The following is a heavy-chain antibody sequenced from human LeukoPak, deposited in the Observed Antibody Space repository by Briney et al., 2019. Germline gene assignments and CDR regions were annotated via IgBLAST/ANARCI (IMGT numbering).Heavy chain of an antibody. Sequence: GESLKISCRGSGYRFTNYRIAWVRQMPGKGLEWMGMIYPGDSETTYGPSFQGQVTISADKSINTAYLQWSSLKTSDTAMYYCARLDEDFYYDGSGYYFWGQGTLVTVSS. CDR2: IYPGDSET. D-gene: IGHD3-22*01. J-gene: IGHJ4*02. CDR3: ARLDEDFYYDGSGYYF. V-gene: IGHV5-51*01. CDR1: GYRFTNYR.